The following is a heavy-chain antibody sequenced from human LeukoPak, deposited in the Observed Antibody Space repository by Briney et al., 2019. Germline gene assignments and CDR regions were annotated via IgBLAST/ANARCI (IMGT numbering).Heavy chain of an antibody. CDR2: ISAYNGNT. CDR1: GYTFTSYG. J-gene: IGHJ4*02. D-gene: IGHD3-22*01. Sequence: GASVKVSCKASGYTFTSYGISWVRQAPGQGLEWMGWISAYNGNTNYAQKLQGRVTMTTDTSTSTAYMELRSLRSDDTAVYYCARDNSHYYDSSGYYDYRGQGTLVTVSS. CDR3: ARDNSHYYDSSGYYDY. V-gene: IGHV1-18*01.